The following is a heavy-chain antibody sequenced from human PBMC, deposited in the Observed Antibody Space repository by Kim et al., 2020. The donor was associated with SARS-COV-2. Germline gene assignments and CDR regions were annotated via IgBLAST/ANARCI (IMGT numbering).Heavy chain of an antibody. Sequence: GGSLRLSCAASEFTFSSYEMNWVRQAPGKGLEWTSYISSSGTTIYYADSVKGRFTISRDNAKNSLYLQMNSLRAEDTAIYYCASGYTLGSDYWGQGTLVTVSA. J-gene: IGHJ4*02. CDR2: ISSSGTTI. V-gene: IGHV3-48*03. D-gene: IGHD5-18*01. CDR3: ASGYTLGSDY. CDR1: EFTFSSYE.